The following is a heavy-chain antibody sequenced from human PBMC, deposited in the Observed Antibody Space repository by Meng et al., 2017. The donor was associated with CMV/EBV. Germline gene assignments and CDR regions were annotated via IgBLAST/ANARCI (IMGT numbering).Heavy chain of an antibody. D-gene: IGHD3-3*01. CDR2: ISAYNGNT. V-gene: IGHV1-18*04. Sequence: ASVKVSCKASGYTFTGYYMHWVRQAPGQGLEWMGWISAYNGNTNYAQKLQGRVTITTDTSTSTAYMELRSLRSDDTAVYYCAREGQLEWFRISSYGMDVWGQGTTVTVSS. CDR3: AREGQLEWFRISSYGMDV. J-gene: IGHJ6*02. CDR1: GYTFTGYY.